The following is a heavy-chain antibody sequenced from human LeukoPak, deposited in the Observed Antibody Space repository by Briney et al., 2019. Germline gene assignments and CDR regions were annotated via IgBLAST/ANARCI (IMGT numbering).Heavy chain of an antibody. J-gene: IGHJ5*02. D-gene: IGHD2-2*01. CDR2: IYQSETA. CDR1: GYSISSGYF. CDR3: ARLCSPIMAYCSSTSCKSYNWFDP. Sequence: SETLSLTCTVSGYSISSGYFWGWMRQPPGKGLEWIGSIYQSETAHYNPSLKSRVTISVDTSKNQFSLKLSSVTAADTAVYYCARLCSPIMAYCSSTSCKSYNWFDPWGQGTLVTVSS. V-gene: IGHV4-38-2*02.